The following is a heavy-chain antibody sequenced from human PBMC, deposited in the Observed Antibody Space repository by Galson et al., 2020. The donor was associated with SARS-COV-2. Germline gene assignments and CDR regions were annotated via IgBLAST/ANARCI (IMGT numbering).Heavy chain of an antibody. V-gene: IGHV4-31*03. CDR2: IYYSGST. CDR1: GGSISSGGYY. D-gene: IGHD1-1*01. Sequence: SETLSLTCTVSGGSISSGGYYWSWIRQHPGKGLEWIGYIYYSGSTYYNPSLKSRVTISVDTSQNQFSLKLSSVTAADTAVYYCARGWGNGSMRYNDHWGQGTLVTVSS. CDR3: ARGWGNGSMRYNDH. J-gene: IGHJ4*02.